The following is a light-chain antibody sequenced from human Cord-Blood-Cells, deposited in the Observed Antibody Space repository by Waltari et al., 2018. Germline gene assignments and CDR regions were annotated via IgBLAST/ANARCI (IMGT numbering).Light chain of an antibody. V-gene: IGKV3-20*01. Sequence: EIVLTQSPGTLSLSPGERATLSCRASQSVSSSYLAWYQQKPGQAPRLLIYAASSRATGIPDRFSGSGSGTDFTLTISRREPEDFAVYYCQQYGSSPPYTFGQGTKLEIK. CDR2: AAS. CDR3: QQYGSSPPYT. J-gene: IGKJ2*01. CDR1: QSVSSSY.